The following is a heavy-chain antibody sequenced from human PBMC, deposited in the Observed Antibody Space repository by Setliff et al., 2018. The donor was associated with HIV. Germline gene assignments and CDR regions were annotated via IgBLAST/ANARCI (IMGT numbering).Heavy chain of an antibody. CDR3: ARGYYDILTGYLGYFDY. CDR2: ISAYNGNT. D-gene: IGHD3-9*01. Sequence: ASVKVSCKASDYTFSSYGISWVRQAPGQGLEWMGWISAYNGNTNYAQKLQGRVTMTTDTSTSTAYMELRSLRSDDTAVYYCARGYYDILTGYLGYFDYWGQGTLVTVSS. V-gene: IGHV1-18*01. CDR1: DYTFSSYG. J-gene: IGHJ4*02.